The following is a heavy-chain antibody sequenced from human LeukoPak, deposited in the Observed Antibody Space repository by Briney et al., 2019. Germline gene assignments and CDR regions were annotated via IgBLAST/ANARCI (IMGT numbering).Heavy chain of an antibody. CDR3: ATPRSLTGSPQDAFDI. J-gene: IGHJ3*02. Sequence: GESLKISCKGSGYSFTSYWISWVRQMPGKGLEWMGIVYPGDSDTRYSPSFQGQVTISADKSTSTAYLRWRSLKASDTAMYYCATPRSLTGSPQDAFDIWGQGTMVTVPS. CDR2: VYPGDSDT. D-gene: IGHD7-27*01. V-gene: IGHV5-51*01. CDR1: GYSFTSYW.